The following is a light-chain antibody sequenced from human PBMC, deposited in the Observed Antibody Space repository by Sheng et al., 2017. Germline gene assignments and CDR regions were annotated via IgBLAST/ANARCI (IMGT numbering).Light chain of an antibody. Sequence: SSELTQDPAVSVALGQTVKITCQGDSLRTYYPSWYQQKAGLAPVLVIYGQNNRPSGIPDRFSGSRSGNTASLTLTGAQAEDEADYYCNSRDTSGNHLLFGGGTKLTVL. V-gene: IGLV3-19*01. J-gene: IGLJ2*01. CDR2: GQN. CDR1: SLRTYY. CDR3: NSRDTSGNHLL.